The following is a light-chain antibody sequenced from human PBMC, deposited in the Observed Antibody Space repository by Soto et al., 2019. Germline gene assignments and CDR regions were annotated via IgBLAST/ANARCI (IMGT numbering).Light chain of an antibody. CDR2: DAS. CDR1: QSISSW. V-gene: IGKV1-5*01. CDR3: QQYNSCSEA. J-gene: IGKJ1*01. Sequence: DIQMTQSPSTLSASVGDRVPITCRASQSISSWLAWYQQKPGKAPKLLIYDASSLESGVPSRFSGSGSGTEFTLTISSLQPDDFATYYCQQYNSCSEAFGQGTKVDIK.